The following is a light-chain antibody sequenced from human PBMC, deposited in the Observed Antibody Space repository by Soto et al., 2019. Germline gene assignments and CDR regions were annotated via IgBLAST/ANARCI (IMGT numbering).Light chain of an antibody. J-gene: IGLJ2*01. CDR3: QSYDRSLSGPL. CDR1: SSNIGAGYD. CDR2: GNS. Sequence: QSVLTQPPSVSGAPGQRVTISCTGSSSNIGAGYDVHWYQQLPGTAPKLLIYGNSNRPSGVPDRFSGSKSGTSASLAITGLQAEDAADYSCQSYDRSLSGPLFGGGTKLTVL. V-gene: IGLV1-40*01.